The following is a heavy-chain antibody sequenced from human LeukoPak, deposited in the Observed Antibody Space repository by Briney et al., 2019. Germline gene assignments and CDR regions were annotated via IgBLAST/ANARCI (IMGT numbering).Heavy chain of an antibody. CDR2: IYYSGST. D-gene: IGHD5-24*01. Sequence: SETLSLTCTVSGGSINSYYWSWIRQPPGKGLEWIGYIYYSGSTNYNPSLKSRVTISVDTSKNQFSLKMSSVTAAHTAVYYCARARDGHINNWFDPWGQGTLVTVSS. J-gene: IGHJ5*02. CDR1: GGSINSYY. V-gene: IGHV4-59*01. CDR3: ARARDGHINNWFDP.